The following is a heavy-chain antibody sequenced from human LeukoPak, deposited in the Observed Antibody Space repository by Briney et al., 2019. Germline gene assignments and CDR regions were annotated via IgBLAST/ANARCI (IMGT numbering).Heavy chain of an antibody. Sequence: GGSLRLSCAPSGFTVNTNYMYWVRQAPGKGLEWVSVIYSGSNTYYAESVKGRFTISRHSSKNILYLQMNNLRAEDTAVYYCATDQAQLRDAFDIWGQGTEVTVSS. CDR3: ATDQAQLRDAFDI. V-gene: IGHV3-53*04. CDR1: GFTVNTNY. CDR2: IYSGSNT. D-gene: IGHD1-26*01. J-gene: IGHJ3*02.